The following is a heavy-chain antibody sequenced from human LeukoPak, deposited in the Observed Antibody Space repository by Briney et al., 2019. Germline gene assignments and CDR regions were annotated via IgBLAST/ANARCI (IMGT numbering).Heavy chain of an antibody. CDR1: GGSISSSSYY. CDR3: ARTVVVPAAYIYYMDV. CDR2: IYYSGST. V-gene: IGHV4-39*01. J-gene: IGHJ6*03. D-gene: IGHD2-2*01. Sequence: PSETLSLTCTVSGGSISSSSYYWGWIRQPPGKGLEWIGSIYYSGSTYYNPSLKSRVTISVDTSKNQFSLKLSSVTAADTAVYYCARTVVVPAAYIYYMDVWGKGTTVTVSS.